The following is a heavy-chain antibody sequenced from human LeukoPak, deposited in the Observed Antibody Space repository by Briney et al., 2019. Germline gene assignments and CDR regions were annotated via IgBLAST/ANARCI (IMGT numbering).Heavy chain of an antibody. CDR1: GYEFRNYW. CDR2: ILPRDSDT. J-gene: IGHJ4*02. D-gene: IGHD6-19*01. V-gene: IGHV5-51*01. Sequence: GESLKISCKGSGYEFRNYWIGWVRQMPGKGLEYMGLILPRDSDTRYSPSFQGQVTISADKSITTAHLQWSSLKASDTAMYYCVTSPGSGWFDYWGQGTLVTVSS. CDR3: VTSPGSGWFDY.